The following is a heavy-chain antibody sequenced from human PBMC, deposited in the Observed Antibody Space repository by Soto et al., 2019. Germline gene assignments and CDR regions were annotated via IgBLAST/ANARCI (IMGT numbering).Heavy chain of an antibody. CDR2: ISASGGST. CDR3: AKDLFWPDY. D-gene: IGHD2-21*01. J-gene: IGHJ4*02. CDR1: GFTFSTYA. Sequence: GGSLRLSCAASGFTFSTYAMTWVRQAPGKGLEWVSAISASGGSTYYADSVKGRFTISRDNSKNTLYLQMNSLRAEDTAVYYCAKDLFWPDYWGQGTLVTVSS. V-gene: IGHV3-23*01.